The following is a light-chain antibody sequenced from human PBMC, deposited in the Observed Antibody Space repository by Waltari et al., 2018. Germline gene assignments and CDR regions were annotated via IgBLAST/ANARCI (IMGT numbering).Light chain of an antibody. CDR2: AAS. CDR3: QQSYSTPRT. CDR1: QSISTY. J-gene: IGKJ1*01. Sequence: DIQMTQSPSSLSASVGDRVTITCRASQSISTYLNWYHQKPGKAPKVLIYAASSLQSGVLSRFSGSGSGTDFTLTISNLQPEDFATYYCQQSYSTPRTFGQGTKVEIK. V-gene: IGKV1-39*01.